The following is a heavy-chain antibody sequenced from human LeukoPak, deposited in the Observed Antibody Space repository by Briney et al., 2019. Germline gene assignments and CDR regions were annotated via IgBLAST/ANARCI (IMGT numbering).Heavy chain of an antibody. CDR3: ARSGFYGDYTFYY. J-gene: IGHJ4*02. V-gene: IGHV4-59*01. Sequence: SETLSLTCTVSGGSISSYYWSWIRQPPGKGLEWIGYIYYSGSTNYNPSLKSRVTISVDTSKNQFSLKLSSVTAADTAVYYCARSGFYGDYTFYYWGQGTLVTVS. CDR1: GGSISSYY. CDR2: IYYSGST. D-gene: IGHD4-17*01.